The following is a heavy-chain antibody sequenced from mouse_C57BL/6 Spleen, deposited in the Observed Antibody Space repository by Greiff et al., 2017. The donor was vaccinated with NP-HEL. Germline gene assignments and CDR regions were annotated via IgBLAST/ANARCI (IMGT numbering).Heavy chain of an antibody. CDR2: ISSGSSTI. D-gene: IGHD2-4*01. Sequence: EVMLVESGGGLVKPGGSLKLSCAASGFTFSDYGMHWVRQAPEKGLEWVAYISSGSSTIYYADTVKGRFPLSRDNATNTLFLQMTSLRSEDTAMYYCAGGDYDGRAMDYWGQGTSVTVSS. CDR3: AGGDYDGRAMDY. J-gene: IGHJ4*01. CDR1: GFTFSDYG. V-gene: IGHV5-17*01.